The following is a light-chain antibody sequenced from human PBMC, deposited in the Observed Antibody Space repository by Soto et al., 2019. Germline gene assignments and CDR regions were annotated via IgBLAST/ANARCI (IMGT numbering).Light chain of an antibody. CDR1: RSFASSY. J-gene: IGKJ2*01. V-gene: IGKV3-20*01. CDR2: AAS. CDR3: QQYGSSPPYT. Sequence: DMVFTQSPGTLSFSPGERATLSCRASRSFASSYLGWYQQKPGQAPRLLLYAASKRATGIPDRFSGSGSGTDFTLTINRLEPEDSAVYYCQQYGSSPPYTFGQGTKVDIK.